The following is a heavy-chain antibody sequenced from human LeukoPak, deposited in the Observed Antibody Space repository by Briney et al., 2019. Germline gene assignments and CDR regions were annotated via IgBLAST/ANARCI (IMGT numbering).Heavy chain of an antibody. J-gene: IGHJ4*02. CDR1: GYTFTTYG. Sequence: ASVKVSCKASGYTFTTYGISWVRQAPGQGLEWMGWISAYNGNTKYAQKLQGRVTMTTDTSTRTAYMELRSLRSDDTAVYYCAREYCSGGSCYGPDYWGQGTLVTVSS. V-gene: IGHV1-18*01. D-gene: IGHD2-15*01. CDR3: AREYCSGGSCYGPDY. CDR2: ISAYNGNT.